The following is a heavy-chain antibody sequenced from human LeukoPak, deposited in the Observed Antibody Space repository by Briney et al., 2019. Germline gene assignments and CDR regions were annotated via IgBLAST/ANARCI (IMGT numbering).Heavy chain of an antibody. V-gene: IGHV4-61*03. CDR2: IYYTGKT. CDR1: GGSVSRGYYY. D-gene: IGHD3-10*01. CDR3: ARSQNYYGSGDY. J-gene: IGHJ4*02. Sequence: SETLSLTCSVSGGSVSRGYYYWSWIRQPPGKALEWIGYIYYTGKTYYNPSLEGRVTILVDTSRNHFSVKLSSVTAADTAVYYCARSQNYYGSGDYWSQGTLVTVSS.